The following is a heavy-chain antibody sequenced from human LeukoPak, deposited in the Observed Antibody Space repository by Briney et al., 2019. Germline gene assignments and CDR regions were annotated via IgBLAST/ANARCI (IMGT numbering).Heavy chain of an antibody. CDR2: MNEYSTTI. CDR1: GFPFNSLW. CDR3: ARGGVNPVDH. D-gene: IGHD1-14*01. J-gene: IGHJ4*02. Sequence: GGSLRLSCAASGFPFNSLWMHWVRQAPGKGLVWVSDMNEYSTTIRYADSVKGRFTISRDNAKSILYLQMNNLRAEDTAMYFCARGGVNPVDHWGQGTLVTVSS. V-gene: IGHV3-74*01.